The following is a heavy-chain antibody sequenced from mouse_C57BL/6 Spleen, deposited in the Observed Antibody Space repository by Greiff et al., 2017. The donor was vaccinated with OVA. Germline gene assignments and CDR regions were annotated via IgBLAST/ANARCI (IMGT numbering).Heavy chain of an antibody. CDR3: ARAITTAVGGYFDV. CDR2: ISYDGSN. V-gene: IGHV3-6*01. CDR1: GYSITSGYY. Sequence: DVQLVESGPGLVKPSQSLSLTCSVTGYSITSGYYWNWIRQFPGNKLEWMGYISYDGSNNYNPSLKNRISITRDTSKNQFFLKLNSVTTEDTATYYCARAITTAVGGYFDVWGTGTTVTVSS. D-gene: IGHD1-1*01. J-gene: IGHJ1*03.